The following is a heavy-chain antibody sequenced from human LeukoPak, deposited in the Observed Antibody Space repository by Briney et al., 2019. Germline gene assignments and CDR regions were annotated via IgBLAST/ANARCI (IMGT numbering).Heavy chain of an antibody. J-gene: IGHJ4*02. CDR3: AGPITMVRGVDY. CDR1: GGSISSYY. Sequence: SETLSLTCTVSGGSISSYYWSWIRQPPGKGLEWIGYIYYSGSTNYNPSLKSRVTISVDTSKNQFSLKLSSVTAADTALYYCAGPITMVRGVDYWGQGTLVTVSS. V-gene: IGHV4-59*08. D-gene: IGHD3-10*01. CDR2: IYYSGST.